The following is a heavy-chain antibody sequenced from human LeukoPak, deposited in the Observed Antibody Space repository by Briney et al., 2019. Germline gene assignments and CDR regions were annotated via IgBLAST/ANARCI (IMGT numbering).Heavy chain of an antibody. CDR3: ATDRGWYCSGGSCPNAFDI. CDR1: GYTFTSYS. CDR2: INAGNGNT. Sequence: ASVKVSCKASGYTFTSYSMHWVRQAPGQRLEWMGWINAGNGNTKYSQKFQGRVTIIRDTSASTAHMELNSLRAEDTAVYYCATDRGWYCSGGSCPNAFDIWGQGTMVTVSS. V-gene: IGHV1-3*01. J-gene: IGHJ3*02. D-gene: IGHD2-15*01.